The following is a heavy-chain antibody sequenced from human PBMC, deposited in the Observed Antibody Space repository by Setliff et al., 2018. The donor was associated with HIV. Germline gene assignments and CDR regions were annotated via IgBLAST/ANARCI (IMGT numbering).Heavy chain of an antibody. CDR2: SYYSGKT. CDR1: GGSISSADYY. CDR3: ARVSPLTPYYYIDM. Sequence: KSSETLSLTCTVSGGSISSADYYWSWIRQPPGKGLEWSGYSYYSGKTYFNPALKSRITMSVGTAEDQFSLKLSSVTAADTAVYYCARVSPLTPYYYIDMWGQGTTVTVSS. D-gene: IGHD7-27*01. J-gene: IGHJ6*02. V-gene: IGHV4-30-4*08.